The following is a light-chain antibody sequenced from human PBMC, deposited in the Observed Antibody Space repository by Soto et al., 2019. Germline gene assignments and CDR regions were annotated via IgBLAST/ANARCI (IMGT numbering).Light chain of an antibody. Sequence: EIVLTQSPATLSLSPEERATLSCRASQSVSIYLAWYQQKPGQAPRLLIYDASNRATGIPARFSGSGSGTDFTLTISSLEPEDFAVYYCQHRSNWPLTFGGGTKVEIK. CDR2: DAS. V-gene: IGKV3-11*01. CDR3: QHRSNWPLT. CDR1: QSVSIY. J-gene: IGKJ4*01.